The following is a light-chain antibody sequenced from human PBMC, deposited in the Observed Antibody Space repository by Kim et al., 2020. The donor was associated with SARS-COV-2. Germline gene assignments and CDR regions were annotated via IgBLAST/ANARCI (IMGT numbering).Light chain of an antibody. CDR1: ALPMQY. CDR3: QSADSSGTCV. CDR2: KDS. V-gene: IGLV3-25*03. Sequence: SYELTQPPSVSVSPGQTARITCSGDALPMQYAYWYKQKPGQAPVLVIYKDSERPSGIPERFSGSSSGTTVTLTIRGVQAEDEADYYCQSADSSGTCVFGTGTKVTVL. J-gene: IGLJ1*01.